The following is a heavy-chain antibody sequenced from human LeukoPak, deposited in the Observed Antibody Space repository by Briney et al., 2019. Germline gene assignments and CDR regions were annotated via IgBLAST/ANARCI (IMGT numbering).Heavy chain of an antibody. D-gene: IGHD3-22*01. J-gene: IGHJ1*01. CDR2: IKQDGIDK. CDR3: ARDPWADSSGFPLHH. CDR1: GFTFSRYW. Sequence: GGSLRLSCAASGFTFSRYWMSWVRQTPEKGLECVANIKQDGIDKFYVDSVRGRFTISRDNAKNSLYLQMNSLRVEDTALYYCARDPWADSSGFPLHHWGQGTLVTVSS. V-gene: IGHV3-7*03.